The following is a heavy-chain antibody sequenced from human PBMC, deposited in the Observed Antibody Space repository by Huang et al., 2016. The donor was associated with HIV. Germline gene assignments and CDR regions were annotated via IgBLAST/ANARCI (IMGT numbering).Heavy chain of an antibody. CDR2: INHRAGT. Sequence: QVQLQQWGAGLLRPSETLSLTCAVYGGSFSGYYGTWIRQPPGKGLEWIGEINHRAGTHCNPSLKSRVTYSVDTSRNQFSLTLTSVTAADTAVYYCAGGQGGYYYYYMDVWGKGTTVTVSS. V-gene: IGHV4-34*01. CDR1: GGSFSGYY. CDR3: AGGQGGYYYYYMDV. J-gene: IGHJ6*03.